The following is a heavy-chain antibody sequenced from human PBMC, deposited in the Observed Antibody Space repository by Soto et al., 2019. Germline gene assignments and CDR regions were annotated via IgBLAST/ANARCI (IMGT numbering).Heavy chain of an antibody. CDR1: GGSISSGGYY. CDR2: SYYTGSS. D-gene: IGHD5-12*01. J-gene: IGHJ6*02. CDR3: ARGGYDPYYYYYGMDV. Sequence: PSETLSLTCTVSGGSISSGGYYWSWIRQHPGKGLEWVGYSYYTGSSYYNPSLKSRVTISVDTSKNQFSLKLSSVTAADTAVYYCARGGYDPYYYYYGMDVWGQGTTVTVSS. V-gene: IGHV4-31*03.